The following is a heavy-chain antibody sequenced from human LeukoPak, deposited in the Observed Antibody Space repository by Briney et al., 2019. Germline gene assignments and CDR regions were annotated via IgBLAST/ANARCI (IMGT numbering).Heavy chain of an antibody. CDR3: ARDGGIAVAAPYYFEY. Sequence: GGSLRLSCAASGFTFSSYSMNWVRQAPGKGLEWVSSISSSSSYIYYADSVKGRFTISRDNAKNSLYLQMNSLRAEDTAVYYCARDGGIAVAAPYYFEYWRQGTLVTVSS. J-gene: IGHJ4*02. CDR1: GFTFSSYS. CDR2: ISSSSSYI. D-gene: IGHD6-19*01. V-gene: IGHV3-21*01.